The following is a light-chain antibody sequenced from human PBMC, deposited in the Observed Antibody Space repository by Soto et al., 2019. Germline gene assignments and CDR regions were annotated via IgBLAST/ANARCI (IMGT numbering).Light chain of an antibody. V-gene: IGKV1-9*01. Sequence: DIQLTQSPSFLSASVGDRVTITCRASQGISSYLAWYQQKPGKAPKILIYAASTLQSGVPSRFSGSGSGTEFTLTISSLQPEDFATYYCQQLNSYRALTFGGGTKVEIK. CDR1: QGISSY. CDR3: QQLNSYRALT. CDR2: AAS. J-gene: IGKJ4*01.